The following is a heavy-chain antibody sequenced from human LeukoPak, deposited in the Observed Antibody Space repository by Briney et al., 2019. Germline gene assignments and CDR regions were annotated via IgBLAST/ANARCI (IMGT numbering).Heavy chain of an antibody. D-gene: IGHD6-19*01. Sequence: SETLSLTYTVSGGSISSSSYYWGWIRQPPGKGLEWIGSIYYSGSTYYNPSLKSRVTISVDTSKNQFSLKLSSVIAADTAVYYCARHVIAVAGDFDYWGQGTLVTVSS. CDR3: ARHVIAVAGDFDY. CDR1: GGSISSSSYY. J-gene: IGHJ4*02. V-gene: IGHV4-39*01. CDR2: IYYSGST.